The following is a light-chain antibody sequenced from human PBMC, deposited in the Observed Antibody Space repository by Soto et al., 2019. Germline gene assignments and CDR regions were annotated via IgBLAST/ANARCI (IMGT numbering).Light chain of an antibody. V-gene: IGLV2-14*01. J-gene: IGLJ2*01. CDR1: SSDVGGYNY. CDR2: EVS. CDR3: SSFTRTNIVL. Sequence: QSALTQPASVSGSPGQSITISCTGTSSDVGGYNYVSWYQQHPGKAPKLMVYEVSNRPSGISNRFSGSKSGNTASLTISGLQAEEEADYYCSSFTRTNIVLFGGGTQLTVL.